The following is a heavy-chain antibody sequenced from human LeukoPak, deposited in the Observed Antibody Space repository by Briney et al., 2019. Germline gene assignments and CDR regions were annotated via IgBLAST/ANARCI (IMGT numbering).Heavy chain of an antibody. Sequence: GGSLRLSCVASGFTFNNYGMHWVRQAPGKGLEWVAFIGYNGNNQYYADSVKGRFTISRDNSKNTLYLQMNSLRAEDTAVYYCAKPTGLRRLDPWGQGTLVTVSS. V-gene: IGHV3-30*02. CDR2: IGYNGNNQ. J-gene: IGHJ5*02. CDR3: AKPTGLRRLDP. D-gene: IGHD5-12*01. CDR1: GFTFNNYG.